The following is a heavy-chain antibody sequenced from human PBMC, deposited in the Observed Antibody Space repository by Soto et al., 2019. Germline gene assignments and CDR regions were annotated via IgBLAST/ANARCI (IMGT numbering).Heavy chain of an antibody. J-gene: IGHJ4*02. CDR2: IYHSGST. D-gene: IGHD2-15*01. V-gene: IGHV4-4*02. Sequence: QVQLQESGPGLVKPSGTLSLTCAVSSGSISSSNWWSWVRQPPGKGLEWIGEIYHSGSTNYNPSLKTRVTISVDKSKKHFSLQLSSVTAADTAVYYCARGRGYCSGGSCQGFDYWGQGTLVTVSS. CDR3: ARGRGYCSGGSCQGFDY. CDR1: SGSISSSNW.